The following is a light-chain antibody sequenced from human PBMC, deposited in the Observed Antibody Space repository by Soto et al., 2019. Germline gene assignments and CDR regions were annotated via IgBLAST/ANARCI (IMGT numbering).Light chain of an antibody. CDR3: WSYAGSYTWV. CDR1: SSDVGGYNY. J-gene: IGLJ3*02. CDR2: AVN. Sequence: QSALTQPRSVSGSPGQSVTISCTGTSSDVGGYNYVSWYQQHPGKAPKLLIYAVNMRPSGVPDRFSGSKSGNTASLTISGLQAEDEGDYPCWSYAGSYTWVFGGGTKLTVL. V-gene: IGLV2-11*01.